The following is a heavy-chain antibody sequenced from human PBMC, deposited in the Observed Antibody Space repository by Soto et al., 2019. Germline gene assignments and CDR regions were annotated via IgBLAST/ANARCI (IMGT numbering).Heavy chain of an antibody. CDR2: IIPIFGTA. D-gene: IGHD2-2*01. Sequence: RASVKVSCKASGGTFSSYAISWVRQAPGQGLEWMGGIIPIFGTANYAQKFQGRVTITADKSTSTAYMELGSLRSEDTAVYYCARGVVPAAIYWFDPWGQGTLVTVSS. CDR1: GGTFSSYA. V-gene: IGHV1-69*06. J-gene: IGHJ5*02. CDR3: ARGVVPAAIYWFDP.